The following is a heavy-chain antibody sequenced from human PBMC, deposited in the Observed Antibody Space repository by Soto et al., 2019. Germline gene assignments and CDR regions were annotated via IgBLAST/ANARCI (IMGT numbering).Heavy chain of an antibody. CDR1: GDTFSTSS. V-gene: IGHV1-69*01. CDR2: IVPMFDAA. J-gene: IGHJ5*02. Sequence: QAQLVQSGAEVKKPGSSVKVSCTASGDTFSTSSINWVRQAPGQGLEWMGGIVPMFDAADYAQKFQGRVTITADELTSTAYLELSSLRSDDTAIYYCATIGERSWFDPWGQGTLVIVSS. D-gene: IGHD3-10*01. CDR3: ATIGERSWFDP.